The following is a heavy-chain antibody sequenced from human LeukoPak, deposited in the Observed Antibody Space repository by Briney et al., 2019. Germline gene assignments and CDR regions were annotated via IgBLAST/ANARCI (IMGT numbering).Heavy chain of an antibody. D-gene: IGHD6-13*01. CDR1: GYSISSGYY. V-gene: IGHV4-38-2*02. CDR3: ARGGTDEQQLVLGDWFDP. J-gene: IGHJ5*02. CDR2: IYHSGST. Sequence: SETLSLTCTVSGYSISSGYYWGWIRQPPGKGLEWIGSIYHSGSTYYNPSLKSRVTISVDTSKNQFSLKLSSVTAADTAVYYCARGGTDEQQLVLGDWFDPWGQGTLVTVSS.